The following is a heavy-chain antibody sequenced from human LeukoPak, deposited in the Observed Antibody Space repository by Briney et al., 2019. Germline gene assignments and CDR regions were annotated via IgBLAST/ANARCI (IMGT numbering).Heavy chain of an antibody. Sequence: PSETLSLTCTVSGGSISPYIWNWIRQPPGKGLEWIGYIHYSGNTNYNPSLKSRATISVDTSENQFSLKVTSVTAADTAVYYCARTVAGIFDFDYWGQGILVTVSS. CDR3: ARTVAGIFDFDY. CDR1: GGSISPYI. D-gene: IGHD6-19*01. J-gene: IGHJ4*02. V-gene: IGHV4-59*01. CDR2: IHYSGNT.